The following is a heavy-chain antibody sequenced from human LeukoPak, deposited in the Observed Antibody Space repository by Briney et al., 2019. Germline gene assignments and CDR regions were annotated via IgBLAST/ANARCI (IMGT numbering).Heavy chain of an antibody. Sequence: SETLSLTCAVSGGSISSSNWWSWVRQPPGKGLEWIGEIYHSGSTNYNPSLKSRATISVDKSRNQFSLKLSSVTAADTAVYYCASVLTGYSRYYFDYWGQGTLVTVSS. V-gene: IGHV4-4*02. D-gene: IGHD3-9*01. CDR1: GGSISSSNW. CDR2: IYHSGST. J-gene: IGHJ4*02. CDR3: ASVLTGYSRYYFDY.